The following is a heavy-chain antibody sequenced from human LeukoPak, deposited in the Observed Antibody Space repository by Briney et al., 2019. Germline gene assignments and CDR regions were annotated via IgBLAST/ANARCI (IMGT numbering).Heavy chain of an antibody. CDR3: ARGDDILTGDYYYGMDV. CDR2: INSDGSST. V-gene: IGHV3-74*01. J-gene: IGHJ6*02. D-gene: IGHD3-9*01. Sequence: PGGSLRLSCAASGFTFSSYWMHWVRQAPGKGLVWVSRINSDGSSTSYADSVKGRFTISRDNAKNTLYLQMNSLRAEDTAVYYCARGDDILTGDYYYGMDVWGQGTTVTVSS. CDR1: GFTFSSYW.